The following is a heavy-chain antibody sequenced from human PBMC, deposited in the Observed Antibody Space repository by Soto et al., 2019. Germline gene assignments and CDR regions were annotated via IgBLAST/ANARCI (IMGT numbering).Heavy chain of an antibody. CDR2: IYYSGST. D-gene: IGHD3-16*02. V-gene: IGHV4-59*01. Sequence: PSETLSLTCTVSGGSISSYYWSWIRQPPGRGLEWIGYIYYSGSTNYNPSLKSRVTISVDTSKNQFSLKLSSVTAADTAVYYCARGDYVWGSYRHYDYWGQGTLVTVSS. J-gene: IGHJ4*02. CDR3: ARGDYVWGSYRHYDY. CDR1: GGSISSYY.